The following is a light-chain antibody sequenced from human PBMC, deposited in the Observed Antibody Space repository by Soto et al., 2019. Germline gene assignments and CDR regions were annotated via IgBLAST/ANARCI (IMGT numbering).Light chain of an antibody. V-gene: IGLV2-14*03. CDR2: NVY. CDR3: SAYTVSRTYV. Sequence: ALTQPASVSGSPGQSITISCTGTSSDVGAYNFVSWHQQHPGKAPKLMIYNVYDRPSGISYRFSGSKSGNTASLTISGLQGEDGADYYCSAYTVSRTYVFGTGTKVTVL. CDR1: SSDVGAYNF. J-gene: IGLJ1*01.